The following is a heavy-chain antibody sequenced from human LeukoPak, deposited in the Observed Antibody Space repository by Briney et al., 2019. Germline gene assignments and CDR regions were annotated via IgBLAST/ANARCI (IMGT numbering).Heavy chain of an antibody. V-gene: IGHV1-69*04. CDR2: IIPILGIA. CDR1: GGTFSSYA. J-gene: IGHJ6*02. Sequence: ASVKVSRKASGGTFSSYAISWVRQAPGQGLEWMGRIIPILGIANYAQKFQGRVTITADKSTSTAYMELSSLRSEDTAVYYCAREGGYDFWSGYPSEYYYGMDVWGQGTTVTVSS. D-gene: IGHD3-3*01. CDR3: AREGGYDFWSGYPSEYYYGMDV.